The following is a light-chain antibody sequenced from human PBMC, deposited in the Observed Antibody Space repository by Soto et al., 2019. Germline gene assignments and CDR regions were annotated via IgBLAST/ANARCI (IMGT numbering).Light chain of an antibody. J-gene: IGKJ4*01. Sequence: EIVLTQSPGTLSLSPGERATLSCRASQNISRSLAWYQQKPGQGPSLLIYGTSNRATGTPARFSGSGSGTDFTLTISRLEPEDFAVYYCQQRSNWPLTFGGGTKVDI. CDR3: QQRSNWPLT. CDR2: GTS. V-gene: IGKV3-11*01. CDR1: QNISRS.